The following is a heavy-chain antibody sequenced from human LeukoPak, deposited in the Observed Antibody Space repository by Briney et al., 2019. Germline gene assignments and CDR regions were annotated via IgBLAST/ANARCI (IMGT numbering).Heavy chain of an antibody. D-gene: IGHD3-10*01. Sequence: GSLRLSCAASGFTFSSYSMNWVRQAPGKGLEWVSSISSSSSYIYYADSVKGRLTISRDNAKNSLYLQMNSLRAEDTAVYYCARGNKNYGSGFFRYWGQGTLVTVSS. J-gene: IGHJ4*02. CDR3: ARGNKNYGSGFFRY. V-gene: IGHV3-21*01. CDR2: ISSSSSYI. CDR1: GFTFSSYS.